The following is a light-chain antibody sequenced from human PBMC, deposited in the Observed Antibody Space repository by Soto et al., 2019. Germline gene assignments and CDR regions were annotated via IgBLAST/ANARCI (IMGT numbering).Light chain of an antibody. V-gene: IGKV1-27*01. J-gene: IGKJ4*01. Sequence: DVQMTQSPSSLSASVGDRVTITCRASQGVSNYLAWYQQQPGKVPRLLIYASSTLHSGVSSRFSGSGSGTDFTLTISNLQPEDVGTYYCQKYYTAPLTFGGGTKVEIK. CDR2: ASS. CDR1: QGVSNY. CDR3: QKYYTAPLT.